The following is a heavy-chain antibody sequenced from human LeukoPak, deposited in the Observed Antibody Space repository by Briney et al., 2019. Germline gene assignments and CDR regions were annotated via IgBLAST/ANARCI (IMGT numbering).Heavy chain of an antibody. V-gene: IGHV4-59*12. J-gene: IGHJ4*02. Sequence: PSETLSLTCTVSGGXISSYYWSWIRQPPGQGLEWSGQISLTGLTHYNPTLESRVNVSLDKSKNQLSLNLTSVTAEDTAVYYCSRENGAFSPFGYWGQGTLVTVLS. CDR3: SRENGAFSPFGY. D-gene: IGHD2-8*01. CDR1: GGXISSYY. CDR2: ISLTGLT.